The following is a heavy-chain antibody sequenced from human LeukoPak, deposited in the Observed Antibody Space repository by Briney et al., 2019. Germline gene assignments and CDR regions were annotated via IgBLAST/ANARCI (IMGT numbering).Heavy chain of an antibody. J-gene: IGHJ3*01. CDR3: ARGHQGSTPHDAFDV. CDR2: VYTRVNT. CDR1: GVSISSHY. Sequence: SETLSLTCRVSGVSISSHYWSWIRQPAGKGLEWIGRVYTRVNTDYNPSLKSRLITSVDMSKNQFSLSLSSVTAADTAVYYCARGHQGSTPHDAFDVWGPGTMVTVSS. D-gene: IGHD5/OR15-5a*01. V-gene: IGHV4-4*07.